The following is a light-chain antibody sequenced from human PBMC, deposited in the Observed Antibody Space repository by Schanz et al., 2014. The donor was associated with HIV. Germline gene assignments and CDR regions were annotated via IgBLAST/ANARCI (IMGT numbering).Light chain of an antibody. CDR2: DNT. CDR3: QSFDSSLNGVV. V-gene: IGLV1-40*01. J-gene: IGLJ3*02. CDR1: SSNIGANYD. Sequence: QSVLAQPPSVSGAPGQRVTISCTGSSSNIGANYDVHWYQLLPGSAPKLLIFDNTNRPSGVPARFSGSKSGSSASLAISGLKAEDEDDYFCQSFDSSLNGVVFGGGTQLTVL.